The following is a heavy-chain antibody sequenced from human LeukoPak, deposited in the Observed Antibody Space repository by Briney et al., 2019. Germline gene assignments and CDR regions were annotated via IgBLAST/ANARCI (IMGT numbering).Heavy chain of an antibody. D-gene: IGHD3-10*01. J-gene: IGHJ4*02. CDR2: IYTSGST. Sequence: KPSETLSLTCTASGGSISSYYWSWIRQPAGKGLEWIGRIYTSGSTNYNPSLKSRVTMSVDTSKNQFSLKLSSVTAADTAVYYCVVSLTWFGDGRGYFDYWGQGTLVTVSS. CDR3: VVSLTWFGDGRGYFDY. V-gene: IGHV4-4*07. CDR1: GGSISSYY.